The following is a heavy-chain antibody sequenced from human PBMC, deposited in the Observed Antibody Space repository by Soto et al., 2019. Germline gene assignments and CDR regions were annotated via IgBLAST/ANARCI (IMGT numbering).Heavy chain of an antibody. CDR1: GFTFSSYG. J-gene: IGHJ4*02. Sequence: QVQLVESGGGVVQPGRSLRLSCAASGFTFSSYGMHWVRQAPGKGLEWVAVIWYDGSNKYYADSVKGRFTISRDNSKNTLYMQMNSLRAEATAVYYCAMSYCSGGSFSSGLWWPPDHFDYWGQGTLVTVSS. V-gene: IGHV3-33*01. D-gene: IGHD2-15*01. CDR2: IWYDGSNK. CDR3: AMSYCSGGSFSSGLWWPPDHFDY.